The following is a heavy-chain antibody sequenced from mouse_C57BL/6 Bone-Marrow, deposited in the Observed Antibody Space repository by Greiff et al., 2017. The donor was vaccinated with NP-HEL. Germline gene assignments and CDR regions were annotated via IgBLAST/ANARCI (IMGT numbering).Heavy chain of an antibody. Sequence: QVQLQQSGPELVKPGASVKISCKASGYAFSSSWMNWVKQRPGKGLEWIGRIYPGDGDTNYNGKFKGKATMTADKSSSTAYMQLSSLTSEDSAVYFCARNYGGGVYYALYYRGQSTSVTVS. CDR2: IYPGDGDT. J-gene: IGHJ4*01. D-gene: IGHD1-1*02. V-gene: IGHV1-82*01. CDR1: GYAFSSSW. CDR3: ARNYGGGVYYALYY.